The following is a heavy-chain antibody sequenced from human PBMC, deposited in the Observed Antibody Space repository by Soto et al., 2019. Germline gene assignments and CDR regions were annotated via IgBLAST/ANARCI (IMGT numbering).Heavy chain of an antibody. V-gene: IGHV5-10-1*01. CDR3: AIATAETAYHYFDF. Sequence: RGESLKISCKGSGYKFTNYWLSWVRQTPGKGLEWMGRIDPSDSYINYSPSFRGHVTISIDESISTAHLQWSSLKASDTATYYCAIATAETAYHYFDFWGQGTLVTVSS. J-gene: IGHJ4*02. CDR2: IDPSDSYI. D-gene: IGHD1-1*01. CDR1: GYKFTNYW.